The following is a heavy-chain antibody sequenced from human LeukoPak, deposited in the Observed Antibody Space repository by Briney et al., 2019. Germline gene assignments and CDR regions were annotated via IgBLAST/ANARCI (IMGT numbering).Heavy chain of an antibody. CDR1: GGTLSGHG. V-gene: IGHV1-69*13. Sequence: SVKVSCKASGGTLSGHGISWVRQAPGQGLEWMGGIIPMFGTVMYAQKFQGRVTMTADEATTTAYMDLSSLRSEDTAVYFCARAGYTNGWTMRYWGQGTLVAVSS. CDR2: IIPMFGTV. CDR3: ARAGYTNGWTMRY. J-gene: IGHJ4*02. D-gene: IGHD3-16*02.